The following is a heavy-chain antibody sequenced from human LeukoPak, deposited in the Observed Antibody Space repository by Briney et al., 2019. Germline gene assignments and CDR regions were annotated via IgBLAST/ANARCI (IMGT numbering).Heavy chain of an antibody. Sequence: GGSLRLSCAASGFTFSNAWMSWVRQAPGKGLEWVGRIKSKTDGGTTDYAAPVKGRFTISRDDSKNTLYLQMNSLRAEDTAVYYCAELGITMIGGVWGKGATVTISS. D-gene: IGHD3-10*02. J-gene: IGHJ6*04. CDR3: AELGITMIGGV. V-gene: IGHV3-15*01. CDR1: GFTFSNAW. CDR2: IKSKTDGGTT.